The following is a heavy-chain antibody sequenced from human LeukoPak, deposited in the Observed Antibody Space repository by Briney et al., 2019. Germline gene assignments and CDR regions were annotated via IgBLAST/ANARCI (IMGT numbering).Heavy chain of an antibody. D-gene: IGHD2-2*01. CDR1: GFTFDDYA. Sequence: GGSLRLSCAASGFTFDDYAMHWVRQAPGKGLEWVSGISWNSGSIGYADSVKGRFTISRDNSKNTLYLQMNSLRGGDTGIYYCAKDWSTDWSNWFDHWGQGTLVTVSS. CDR2: ISWNSGSI. CDR3: AKDWSTDWSNWFDH. J-gene: IGHJ5*02. V-gene: IGHV3-9*01.